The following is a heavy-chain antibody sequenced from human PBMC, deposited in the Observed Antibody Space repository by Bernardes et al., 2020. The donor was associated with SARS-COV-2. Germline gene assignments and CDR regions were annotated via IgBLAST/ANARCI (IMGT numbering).Heavy chain of an antibody. CDR3: AREISDYGDYAYLDN. CDR1: GFTFSSYR. J-gene: IGHJ4*02. V-gene: IGHV3-21*01. CDR2: ISSGGTSV. D-gene: IGHD4-17*01. Sequence: GGSLRLSRSASGFTFSSYRMNWVRQTPGKGLEWVSSISSGGTSVNYADSLKGRFTISRDNAKNSLFLQVNSLRAEDTAVYYCAREISDYGDYAYLDNWGQGTLVTVSS.